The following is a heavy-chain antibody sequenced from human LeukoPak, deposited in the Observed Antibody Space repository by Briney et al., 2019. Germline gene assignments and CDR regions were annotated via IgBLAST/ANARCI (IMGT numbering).Heavy chain of an antibody. Sequence: GGSLRLSCAASGFTFSSYWMSWVRQAPGKGLEWVANIKQDGSEEYYVDSVKGRFTISRDNAKNSLYLQMNSLRAEDTAVYYCARSPPRGREGYWGQGTLVTVSS. CDR1: GFTFSSYW. D-gene: IGHD5-24*01. V-gene: IGHV3-7*03. CDR3: ARSPPRGREGY. CDR2: IKQDGSEE. J-gene: IGHJ4*02.